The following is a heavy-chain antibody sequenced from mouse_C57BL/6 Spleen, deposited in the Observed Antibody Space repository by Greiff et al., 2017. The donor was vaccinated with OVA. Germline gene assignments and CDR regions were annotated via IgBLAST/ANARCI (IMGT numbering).Heavy chain of an antibody. V-gene: IGHV1-64*01. D-gene: IGHD2-4*01. CDR1: GYTFTSYW. Sequence: QVQLQQPGAELVKPGASVKLSCKASGYTFTSYWMHWVKQRPGQGLEWIGMIHPNSGSTNYNEKFKSKATLTVDKSSRTAYMQLSSLTFEDSAVYYCARGYYDYDGAWFAYWGQGTLVTVAA. CDR3: ARGYYDYDGAWFAY. CDR2: IHPNSGST. J-gene: IGHJ3*01.